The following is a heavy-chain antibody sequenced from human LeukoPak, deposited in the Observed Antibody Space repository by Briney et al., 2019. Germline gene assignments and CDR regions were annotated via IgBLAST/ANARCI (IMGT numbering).Heavy chain of an antibody. J-gene: IGHJ5*02. V-gene: IGHV1-2*02. CDR1: GYTFTGYY. CDR3: ARGRSGSRGWFDP. Sequence: ASAKVSCKASGYTFTGYYMHWVRQAPGQGLEWMGWINPNSGGTNYAQKFQGRVTMTRDTSISTAYMELSRLRSDDTAVYYCARGRSGSRGWFDPWGQGTLVTVSS. CDR2: INPNSGGT. D-gene: IGHD3-10*01.